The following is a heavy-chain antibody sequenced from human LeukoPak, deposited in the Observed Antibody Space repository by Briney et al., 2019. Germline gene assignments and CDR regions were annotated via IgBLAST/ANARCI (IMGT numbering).Heavy chain of an antibody. CDR2: IYTSGST. Sequence: PSETLSLTCTVSGGSISSYYWSWIRQPAGKGLEWIGRIYTSGSTNYNPSLKSRVTMSVDTSKNQFSLKLSSVTAADTAVYYCASTSRSGYDQSAFFDYWGQGTLVTASS. CDR3: ASTSRSGYDQSAFFDY. D-gene: IGHD5-12*01. V-gene: IGHV4-4*07. J-gene: IGHJ4*02. CDR1: GGSISSYY.